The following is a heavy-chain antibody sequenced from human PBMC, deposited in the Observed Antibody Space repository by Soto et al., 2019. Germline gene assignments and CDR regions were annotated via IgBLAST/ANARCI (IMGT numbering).Heavy chain of an antibody. Sequence: NPSETLSLTCAVSGGSISSSNWWSWVRQPPGKGLEWIGEIYHSGSTNYNPSLKSRVTISVDKSKNQFSLKLSSVTAADTAVYYCARAFGGTTVAFDYWGQGTLVTVSS. CDR2: IYHSGST. V-gene: IGHV4-4*02. CDR1: GGSISSSNW. J-gene: IGHJ4*02. CDR3: ARAFGGTTVAFDY. D-gene: IGHD4-17*01.